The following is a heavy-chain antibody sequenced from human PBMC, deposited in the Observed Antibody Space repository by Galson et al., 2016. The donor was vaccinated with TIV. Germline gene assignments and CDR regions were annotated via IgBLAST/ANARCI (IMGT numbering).Heavy chain of an antibody. J-gene: IGHJ6*02. CDR3: ARGALDTDREYYYYYGLDV. CDR1: GFTFTTYA. D-gene: IGHD5-18*01. CDR2: ISGSGGRT. Sequence: SLRLSCAASGFTFTTYAMKWVRQAPGKGLDWVSSISGSGGRTYYADSVKGRFTISRDNAKNTLYLQMNSLSADDTAVYYCARGALDTDREYYYYYGLDVWGQGTTVTVSS. V-gene: IGHV3-23*01.